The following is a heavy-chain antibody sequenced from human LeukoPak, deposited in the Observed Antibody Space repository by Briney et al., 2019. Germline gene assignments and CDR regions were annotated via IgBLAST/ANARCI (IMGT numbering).Heavy chain of an antibody. CDR1: GLTFSSEA. CDR2: ISPAGGTT. J-gene: IGHJ3*02. Sequence: GGSLRLSCAVSGLTFSSEAMGWVRQLPGGGLEWVSTISPAGGTTYYAESMKGRFTISRDNAKNSLYLQMNSLRAEDTALYHCARDRGGSTSIHDAFDIWGQGTMVTVSS. D-gene: IGHD2-2*01. V-gene: IGHV3-23*01. CDR3: ARDRGGSTSIHDAFDI.